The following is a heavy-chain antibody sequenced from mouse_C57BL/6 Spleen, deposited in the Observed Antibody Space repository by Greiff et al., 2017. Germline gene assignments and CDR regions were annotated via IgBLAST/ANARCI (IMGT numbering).Heavy chain of an antibody. CDR2: IDPSDSYT. Sequence: QVQLQQPGAELVMPGASVKLSCKASGYTFTSYWMHWVKQRPGQGLEWIGEIDPSDSYTNYNQKFKGKSTLTVDKSSSTAYMQLSSLTYEDSAVYYCARGRDYYGLDYWGQGTTLTVSS. V-gene: IGHV1-69*01. J-gene: IGHJ2*01. CDR3: ARGRDYYGLDY. CDR1: GYTFTSYW. D-gene: IGHD1-1*01.